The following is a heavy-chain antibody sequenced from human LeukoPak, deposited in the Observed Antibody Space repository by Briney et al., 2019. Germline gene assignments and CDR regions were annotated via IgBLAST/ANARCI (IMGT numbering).Heavy chain of an antibody. V-gene: IGHV3-33*01. J-gene: IGHJ5*01. CDR1: GFTFSSYG. Sequence: GSLRLSCATSGFTFSSYGMHWVRQAPGKGLEWVAVIWYDGSNKYYADSVKGRFTISRDNSKNTLYLQMNGLRAEDTAVYYCARDRSGPYSNYVSGWFDPWGQGTLVTVSS. CDR3: ARDRSGPYSNYVSGWFDP. CDR2: IWYDGSNK. D-gene: IGHD4-11*01.